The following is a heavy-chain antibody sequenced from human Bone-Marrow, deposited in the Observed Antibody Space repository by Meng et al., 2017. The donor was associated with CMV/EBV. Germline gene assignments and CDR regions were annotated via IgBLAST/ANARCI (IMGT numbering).Heavy chain of an antibody. CDR1: GGSISSSSYY. Sequence: QLQLQESGPGLVKPSAXLSLTCTVSGGSISSSSYYWGWLRQPPGKGLEWIGSIYYSGSTYYNPSLKSRVTISVDTSKNQFSLKLSSVTAADTAVYYCAEGIAAAGASFDYWGQGTLVTVSS. CDR3: AEGIAAAGASFDY. V-gene: IGHV4-39*07. CDR2: IYYSGST. D-gene: IGHD6-13*01. J-gene: IGHJ4*02.